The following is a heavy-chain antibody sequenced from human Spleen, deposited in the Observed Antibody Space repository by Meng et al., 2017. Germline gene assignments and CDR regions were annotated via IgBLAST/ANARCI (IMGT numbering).Heavy chain of an antibody. CDR3: ARVQGWLQSYFDY. CDR1: GYTFTRHG. J-gene: IGHJ4*02. D-gene: IGHD5-24*01. CDR2: ISAYNGNT. V-gene: IGHV1-18*01. Sequence: VQLVQSGAEVKKRGASVQVSCKASGYTFTRHGSSWVRQASGQVLEWVAWISAYNGNTNYAQKFQGRVTMTTDTSTTTAYMELRSLRSDDTAVYYCARVQGWLQSYFDYWGQGTLVTVSS.